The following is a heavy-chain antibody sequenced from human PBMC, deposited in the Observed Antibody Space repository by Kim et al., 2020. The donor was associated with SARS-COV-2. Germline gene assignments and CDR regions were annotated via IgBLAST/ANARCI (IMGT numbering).Heavy chain of an antibody. V-gene: IGHV4-59*12. Sequence: SETLSLTCTVSGGSISYYYWNWIRQPPGKGLEWIGYISHSGRPNYNPSLGSRVTISVDTSKNEFSLRLSSVTAADTAAYYCAREEMVRGDAIGGWFDPWG. J-gene: IGHJ5*02. CDR3: AREEMVRGDAIGGWFDP. CDR2: ISHSGRP. D-gene: IGHD3-10*01. CDR1: GGSISYYY.